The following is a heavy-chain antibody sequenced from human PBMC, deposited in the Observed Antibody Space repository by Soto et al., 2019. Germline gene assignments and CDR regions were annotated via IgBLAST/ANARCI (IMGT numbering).Heavy chain of an antibody. CDR3: AKSGKIAFGGVIVRGFFDY. V-gene: IGHV3-30*18. D-gene: IGHD3-16*02. J-gene: IGHJ4*02. Sequence: QVQLVESGGGVVQPGRSLRLSCAASGFTFSSYGMHWVRQAPGKGLEWVAVISYDGSNKYYADSVKGRFTISRENSKNTLYLQMNSLRAEDTAVYYCAKSGKIAFGGVIVRGFFDYWGQGTLVTVSS. CDR2: ISYDGSNK. CDR1: GFTFSSYG.